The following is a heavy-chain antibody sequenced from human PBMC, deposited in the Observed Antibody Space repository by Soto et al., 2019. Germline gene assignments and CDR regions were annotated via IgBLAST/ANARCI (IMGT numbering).Heavy chain of an antibody. Sequence: SETLSLTCAVYGGSFSGYYWSWIRPPPGKGLEWIGEINHSGSTNHNPSLKSRVTISVDTSKNQFSLKLSSVTAADTAVYYCASEYRIAAAGTTPNYYYYYMDVWGKGTTVTVSS. D-gene: IGHD6-13*01. CDR3: ASEYRIAAAGTTPNYYYYYMDV. V-gene: IGHV4-34*01. CDR1: GGSFSGYY. J-gene: IGHJ6*03. CDR2: INHSGST.